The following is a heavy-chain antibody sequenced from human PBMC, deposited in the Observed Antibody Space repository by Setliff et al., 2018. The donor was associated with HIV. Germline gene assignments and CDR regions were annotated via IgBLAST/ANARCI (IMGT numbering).Heavy chain of an antibody. CDR3: ARDPAFGAFDI. V-gene: IGHV3-7*03. CDR2: IKEDGSEK. Sequence: PGGSLRLSCVASGFTFSSYTMSWVRQAPGKGLEWMANIKEDGSEKYYVDSVKGRFTISRDNTKNSLYLQMSSLRTEDTAVYFCARDPAFGAFDIWGQGTMVTVSS. J-gene: IGHJ3*02. CDR1: GFTFSSYT. D-gene: IGHD3-10*01.